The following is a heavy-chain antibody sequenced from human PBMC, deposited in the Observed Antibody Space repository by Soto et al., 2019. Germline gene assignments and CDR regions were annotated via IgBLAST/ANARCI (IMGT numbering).Heavy chain of an antibody. D-gene: IGHD1-1*01. V-gene: IGHV2-5*01. CDR2: LYWNDDN. CDR3: VHTSGWQHTT. CDR1: GFSLSTSEVG. J-gene: IGHJ4*02. Sequence: QITVKESGPTLVKPTQTLTLSCTFSGFSLSTSEVGVAWIRQPPGKALEWLALLYWNDDNRYSPSLKNRLTITKDTSKNQVILTMINMDPVDTATYYCVHTSGWQHTTRGQGTLVTVSS.